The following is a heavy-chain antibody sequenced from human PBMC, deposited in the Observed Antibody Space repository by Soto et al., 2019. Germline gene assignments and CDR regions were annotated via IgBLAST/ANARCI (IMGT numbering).Heavy chain of an antibody. CDR3: ARGRYGDY. CDR2: ISAHNGNT. D-gene: IGHD1-1*01. CDR1: GYTFTSYG. J-gene: IGHJ4*02. Sequence: QVHLVQSGAEVKKPGASVKVSCKCSGYTFTSYGITWVRQAPGQGLEWMGWISAHNGNTDYAQKLQGRVTVTRDTSTRTAYTELRSLRSDDTAVYYCARGRYGDYWGQGALVTVSS. V-gene: IGHV1-18*01.